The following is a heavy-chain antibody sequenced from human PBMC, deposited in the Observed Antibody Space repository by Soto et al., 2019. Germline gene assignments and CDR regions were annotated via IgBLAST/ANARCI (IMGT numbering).Heavy chain of an antibody. J-gene: IGHJ4*02. V-gene: IGHV4-39*01. CDR2: IYYSGTT. CDR3: ARRYNYGADC. Sequence: IRQPPGKGLEWIASIYYSGTTYYNPSLKSRVTISVDTSKNQFSLKLTSVTAADTAVYYCARRYNYGADCWGQGTLVTVSS. D-gene: IGHD5-18*01.